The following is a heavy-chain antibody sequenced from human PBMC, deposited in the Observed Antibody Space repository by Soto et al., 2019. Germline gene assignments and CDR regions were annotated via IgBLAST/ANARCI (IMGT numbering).Heavy chain of an antibody. D-gene: IGHD6-13*01. Sequence: ASVKVSCQASGYTFTGYYMHWVRQAPGQGLEWMGWINPNSGGTNYAQKFQGRVTMTRDTSISTAYMELSRLRSDDTAVYYCASYKRGSSWYENWFDPWGQGTLVTVSS. J-gene: IGHJ5*02. V-gene: IGHV1-2*02. CDR2: INPNSGGT. CDR1: GYTFTGYY. CDR3: ASYKRGSSWYENWFDP.